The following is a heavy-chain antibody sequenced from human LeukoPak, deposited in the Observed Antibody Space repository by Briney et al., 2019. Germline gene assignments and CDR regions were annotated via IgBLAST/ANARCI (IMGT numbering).Heavy chain of an antibody. Sequence: PGGSLRLFCAASGRTFSSYWMSWVRQAPGKGLEWVANKKQDGSEKYYVDCVKGRFTISRDNAKNSLYLQMNSLRAEDTAVYYCAREAGYGDTYYYYYMDVWGKGTTVTISS. CDR2: KKQDGSEK. J-gene: IGHJ6*03. D-gene: IGHD4-17*01. CDR1: GRTFSSYW. V-gene: IGHV3-7*01. CDR3: AREAGYGDTYYYYYMDV.